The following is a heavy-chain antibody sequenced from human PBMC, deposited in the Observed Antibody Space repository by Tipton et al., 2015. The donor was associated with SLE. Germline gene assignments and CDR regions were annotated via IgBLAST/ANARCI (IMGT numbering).Heavy chain of an antibody. CDR2: IYTSGST. CDR1: GGSISSGSYY. J-gene: IGHJ3*02. Sequence: LRLSCTVSGGSISSGSYYWSWIRQPAGKGLEWIGRIYTSGSTNYNPSLKSRVTISVDTSKNQFSLKLSSVTAADTAVYYCARGMGWGDAFDIWGQGTMVTVSS. V-gene: IGHV4-61*02. CDR3: ARGMGWGDAFDI. D-gene: IGHD7-27*01.